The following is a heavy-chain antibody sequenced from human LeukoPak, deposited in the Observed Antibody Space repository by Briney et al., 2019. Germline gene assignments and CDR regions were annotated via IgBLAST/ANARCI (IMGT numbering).Heavy chain of an antibody. CDR2: IYSGGTT. V-gene: IGHV3-53*01. J-gene: IGHJ4*02. Sequence: GGSLRLSCAASGFTVSSNYMSWVRQAPGKGLEWVSVIYSGGTTYYADSVKGRFTISRDNSKNTLYLQMNSLRAEDTAVYYCARDLAYSRLDYWGQGMLVTVSS. CDR1: GFTVSSNY. D-gene: IGHD5-18*01. CDR3: ARDLAYSRLDY.